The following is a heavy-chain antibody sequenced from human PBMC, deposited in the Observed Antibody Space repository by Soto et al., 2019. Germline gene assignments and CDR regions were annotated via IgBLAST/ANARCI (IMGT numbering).Heavy chain of an antibody. Sequence: EVQLVESGGGLVQPGGSLRLSCAASGFTFNAYWMHWVRQAPGKGLVWVSRISSDGSTTTYADSVEGRFTISRDNAQSTLYLQMNSLRAEDTAVYYCAQGGATGWFDPWGQGTLVNVSS. J-gene: IGHJ5*02. D-gene: IGHD1-26*01. CDR2: ISSDGSTT. V-gene: IGHV3-74*01. CDR1: GFTFNAYW. CDR3: AQGGATGWFDP.